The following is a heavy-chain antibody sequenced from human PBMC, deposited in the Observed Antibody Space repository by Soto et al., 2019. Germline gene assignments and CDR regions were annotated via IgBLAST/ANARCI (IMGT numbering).Heavy chain of an antibody. D-gene: IGHD2-21*01. CDR2: INPSGGSYI. CDR3: ATGIQRFDY. Sequence: SCTASGSTFTSYGISWVRQAPGQGLEWMGIINPSGGSYIYYADSVKGRFTISRDNAKNSLYLQMNSLRAEDTAVYYCATGIQRFDYWGQGTLVTVSS. J-gene: IGHJ4*02. CDR1: GSTFTSYG. V-gene: IGHV3-21*01.